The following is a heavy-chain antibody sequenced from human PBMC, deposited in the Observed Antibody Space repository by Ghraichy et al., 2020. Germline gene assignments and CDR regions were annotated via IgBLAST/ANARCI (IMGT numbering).Heavy chain of an antibody. CDR2: SRNKANSYTT. CDR3: AKLGYRVTTTCRGLGN. Sequence: GESLNISCVASGFTFSEHYMDWVRQAPGKGLEWVGRSRNKANSYTTEYAASVKGRFTISRDDSKNSLYLQMNSLKTEDTAVYYCAKLGYRVTTTCRGLGNWGQGTLVTVSS. J-gene: IGHJ4*02. V-gene: IGHV3-72*01. CDR1: GFTFSEHY. D-gene: IGHD2-2*01.